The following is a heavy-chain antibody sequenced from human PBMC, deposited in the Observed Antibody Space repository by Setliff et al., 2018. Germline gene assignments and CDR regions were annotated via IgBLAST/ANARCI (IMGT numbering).Heavy chain of an antibody. D-gene: IGHD2-15*01. J-gene: IGHJ5*02. CDR1: GYTFTSYD. V-gene: IGHV1-8*03. Sequence: GASVKVSCKASGYTFTSYDINWVRQATGQGLEWMGWMNPNSGHTGYARKFQGRVTITRNTSISTTYMELSSLRSEDTAVYYCARGSRSGGKGGYNWFDPWGQGTLVTVSS. CDR2: MNPNSGHT. CDR3: ARGSRSGGKGGYNWFDP.